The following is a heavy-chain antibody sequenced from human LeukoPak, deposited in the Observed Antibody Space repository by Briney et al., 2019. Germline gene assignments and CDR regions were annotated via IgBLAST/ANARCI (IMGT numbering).Heavy chain of an antibody. J-gene: IGHJ4*02. CDR2: ISYSGST. CDR3: ARLTPYSGSPLGDY. V-gene: IGHV4-39*01. D-gene: IGHD1-26*01. Sequence: SETLSLTCTVSGGSISSSSNFWGWLRQPPGKGLEWIVSISYSGSTYYNPSRKSRVTISVDTSKNQFSLKLSSVTAADTAVYYCARLTPYSGSPLGDYWGQGTLVTVSS. CDR1: GGSISSSSNF.